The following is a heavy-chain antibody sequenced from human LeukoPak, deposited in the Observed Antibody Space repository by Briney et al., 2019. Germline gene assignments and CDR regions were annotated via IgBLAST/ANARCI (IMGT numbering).Heavy chain of an antibody. J-gene: IGHJ4*02. CDR2: IRSKANSYAT. Sequence: PGGSLRLSCAASGFTFSGSAMHWVRQASGKGLEWDGRIRSKANSYATAYAASVKGRFTISRDDSKNTAYLQMNSLKTEDTAVYYCIAVAGQFDYWGQGTLVTVSS. D-gene: IGHD6-19*01. CDR1: GFTFSGSA. CDR3: IAVAGQFDY. V-gene: IGHV3-73*01.